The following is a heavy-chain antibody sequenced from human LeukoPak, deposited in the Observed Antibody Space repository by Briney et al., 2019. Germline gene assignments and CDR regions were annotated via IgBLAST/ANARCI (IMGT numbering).Heavy chain of an antibody. V-gene: IGHV5-51*01. CDR1: GYRFPSYW. J-gene: IGHJ4*02. CDR3: ARLAAPTSYYFDY. CDR2: IYPGDSDT. Sequence: GESLRISCKASGYRFPSYWITWVRQMPGKGLEWMGIIYPGDSDTRYSPSFQGQVTISADKSISTAYLQWSSLKASDTAMYYCARLAAPTSYYFDYWGQGTLVTVSS. D-gene: IGHD6-6*01.